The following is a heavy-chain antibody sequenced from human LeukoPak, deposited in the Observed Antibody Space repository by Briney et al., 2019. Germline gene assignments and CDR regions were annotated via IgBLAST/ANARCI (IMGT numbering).Heavy chain of an antibody. V-gene: IGHV6-1*01. CDR1: GDSVSSNSAA. J-gene: IGHJ4*02. CDR3: ARSIAEAACFDY. CDR2: TYYRSKWYN. Sequence: SQTLSLTCAISGDSVSSNSAAWDWIRQSPSRGLEWLGSTYYRSKWYNDYAVSVKSRITINPDTSKNQFSLQLNSVTPEDAAVYYCARSIAEAACFDYWGQGTLVTVSS. D-gene: IGHD6-13*01.